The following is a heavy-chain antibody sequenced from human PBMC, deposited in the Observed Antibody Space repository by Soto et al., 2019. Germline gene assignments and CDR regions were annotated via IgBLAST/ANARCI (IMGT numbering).Heavy chain of an antibody. CDR2: IYYSGST. V-gene: IGHV4-31*03. CDR1: GGSVNNANYF. CDR3: ARYADYGGSWGGRDV. Sequence: QVRLEESGPGLVQPSETLSLICSVSGGSVNNANYFWNWIRHHPENGLEWIGYIYYSGSTSYNPSFKTGATLSRDTSKNQFSLRVNSVTFADTAVYFCARYADYGGSWGGRDVWCRGTTVTVSS. J-gene: IGHJ6*02. D-gene: IGHD4-17*01.